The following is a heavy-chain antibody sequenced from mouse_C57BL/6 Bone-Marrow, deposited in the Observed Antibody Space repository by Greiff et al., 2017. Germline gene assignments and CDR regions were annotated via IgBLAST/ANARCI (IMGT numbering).Heavy chain of an antibody. Sequence: VKLMESGAELVKPGASVKLSCKASGYTFTEYTIHWVKQRSGQGLEWIGWFYPGSGSIKYNEKFKDKATLTAVKSSSTVFLEPSRLTSEDSAVYFCARREETITTVVATPSWFAYWGQGTLVTVSA. CDR3: ARREETITTVVATPSWFAY. V-gene: IGHV1-62-2*01. D-gene: IGHD1-1*01. J-gene: IGHJ3*01. CDR1: GYTFTEYT. CDR2: FYPGSGSI.